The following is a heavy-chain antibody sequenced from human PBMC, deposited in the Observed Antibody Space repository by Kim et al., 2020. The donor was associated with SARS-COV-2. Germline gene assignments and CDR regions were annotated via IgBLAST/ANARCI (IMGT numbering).Heavy chain of an antibody. V-gene: IGHV1-69*04. Sequence: YAQKFQGRVTITADKSTSTAYMELSSLRSEDTAVYYCARDLGVVVTAIDHWGQGTLVTVSS. J-gene: IGHJ4*02. CDR3: ARDLGVVVTAIDH. D-gene: IGHD2-21*02.